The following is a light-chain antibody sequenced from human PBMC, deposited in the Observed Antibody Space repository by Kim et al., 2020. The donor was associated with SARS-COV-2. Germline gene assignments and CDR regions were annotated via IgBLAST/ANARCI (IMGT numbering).Light chain of an antibody. CDR1: QSISNY. Sequence: GDRVTITCRASQSISNYLNWYQQKPGKAPKVLIYAASSSQSGVPSRFSGSGSGTDFTLTISSLQPEDFATYYCQQSYNTPLTFGGGTKVDIK. CDR3: QQSYNTPLT. J-gene: IGKJ4*01. CDR2: AAS. V-gene: IGKV1-39*01.